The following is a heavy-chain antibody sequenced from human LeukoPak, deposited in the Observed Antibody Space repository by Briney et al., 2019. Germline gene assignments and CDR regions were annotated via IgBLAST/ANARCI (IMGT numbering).Heavy chain of an antibody. V-gene: IGHV3-30*02. Sequence: PGGSLRLSCAASGFTFSSYSMNWVRQAPGKGLEWVAFIRYDGSNKYYADSVKGRFTISRDNSKNTLYLQMNSLRAEDTAVYYCAKDRCSSTSCYQKYYFDYWGQGTLVTVSS. J-gene: IGHJ4*02. CDR1: GFTFSSYS. D-gene: IGHD2-2*01. CDR2: IRYDGSNK. CDR3: AKDRCSSTSCYQKYYFDY.